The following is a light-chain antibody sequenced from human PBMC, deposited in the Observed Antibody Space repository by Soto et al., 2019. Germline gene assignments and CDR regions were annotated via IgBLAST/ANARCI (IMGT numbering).Light chain of an antibody. CDR1: SSDVGGYNY. V-gene: IGLV2-8*01. CDR2: DVN. Sequence: QSALTQPPSASGSPGQSVTISCTGTSSDVGGYNYVSWYQQHPGKAPKLIIYDVNKRHSGVPDRFSGSKSGNTASLTVSGLQAEDEADYYCASYAVNNNLGVFGGGTKVTVL. CDR3: ASYAVNNNLGV. J-gene: IGLJ2*01.